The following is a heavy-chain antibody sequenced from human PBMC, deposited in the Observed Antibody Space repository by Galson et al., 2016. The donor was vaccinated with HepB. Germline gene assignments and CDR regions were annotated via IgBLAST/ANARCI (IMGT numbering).Heavy chain of an antibody. V-gene: IGHV4-39*02. Sequence: TLSLTCTVSGGSVGSVSHHWGWIRQPPGKGLEWIGSIHSSGKTYYSPSLVRRVAISIDTSMNHFSLALSSVTAADTAVYYCAREYESSVDDWGQGTLVTVSS. CDR2: IHSSGKT. CDR1: GGSVGSVSHH. CDR3: AREYESSVDD. J-gene: IGHJ4*02. D-gene: IGHD3-22*01.